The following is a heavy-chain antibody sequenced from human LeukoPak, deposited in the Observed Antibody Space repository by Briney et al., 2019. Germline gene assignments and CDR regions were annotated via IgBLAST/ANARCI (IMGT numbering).Heavy chain of an antibody. V-gene: IGHV3-21*01. CDR2: ITGRGDTT. Sequence: GGSLRLSCGASGFTMSTYAMSWVRQAPGRGLEWVSGITGRGDTTYYADSVKGRFTISRDNAKNSLYLQMNSLRAEDTAVYYCARDQFAQYYYDSSGYSNWGQGTLVTVSS. CDR1: GFTMSTYA. J-gene: IGHJ4*02. D-gene: IGHD3-22*01. CDR3: ARDQFAQYYYDSSGYSN.